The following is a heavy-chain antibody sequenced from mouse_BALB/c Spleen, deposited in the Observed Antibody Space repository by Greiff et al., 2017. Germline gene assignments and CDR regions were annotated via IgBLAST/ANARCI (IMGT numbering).Heavy chain of an antibody. J-gene: IGHJ2*01. Sequence: VQLQQSGAELARPGASVKLSCKASGYTFTSYWMQWVKQRPGQGLEWIGAIYPGDGDTRYTQKFKGKATLTADKSSSTAYMQLSSLASEDSAVYYCARPGGYYGDYWGQGTTLTVSS. CDR1: GYTFTSYW. CDR3: ARPGGYYGDY. D-gene: IGHD2-3*01. CDR2: IYPGDGDT. V-gene: IGHV1-87*01.